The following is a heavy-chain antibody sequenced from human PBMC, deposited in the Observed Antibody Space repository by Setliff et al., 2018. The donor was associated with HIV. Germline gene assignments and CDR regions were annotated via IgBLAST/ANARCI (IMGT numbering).Heavy chain of an antibody. V-gene: IGHV4-39*01. CDR2: IYYSVST. Sequence: SETLSLTCTVSGGSISNSRYYWSWIRQPTGKGLEWIGSIYYSVSTYYNPSLKSRVTISVDTSKNQFSLKLSSVTAADAAVYYCASRVYYYDSSGYLREEGFDPWGQGTLVTVSS. D-gene: IGHD3-22*01. CDR1: GGSISNSRYY. CDR3: ASRVYYYDSSGYLREEGFDP. J-gene: IGHJ5*02.